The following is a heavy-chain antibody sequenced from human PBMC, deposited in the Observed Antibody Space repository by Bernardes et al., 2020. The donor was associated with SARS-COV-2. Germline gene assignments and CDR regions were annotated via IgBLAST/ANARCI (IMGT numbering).Heavy chain of an antibody. CDR3: ARSSYYVSGSSIVFDY. CDR2: IDWHGDE. D-gene: IGHD3-10*01. V-gene: IGHV2-70*17. CDR1: GFSLSPSGMS. J-gene: IGHJ4*02. Sequence: SGLTLLKPTHTLTLTCPFSGFSLSPSGMSVIWIRQPPGKALEWLARIDWHGDEFHSTALKTRITVSKDTSKNQVILTITNVDPVDTATYYCARSSYYVSGSSIVFDYWGQGALVTVSS.